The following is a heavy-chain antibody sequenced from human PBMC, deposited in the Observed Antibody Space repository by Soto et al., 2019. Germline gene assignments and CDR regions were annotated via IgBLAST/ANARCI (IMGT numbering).Heavy chain of an antibody. D-gene: IGHD1-7*01. CDR2: ISGSGGSA. Sequence: GGSLRLSCAASGFTFSSYAMSWVRQAPGKGLEWVSAISGSGGSAYYADSVKGRFTISRDNSKNTLYLQMNSLRAEDTAVYYCAKEWNYSHYYYYGLDVWGQGTTVPVSS. J-gene: IGHJ6*02. CDR1: GFTFSSYA. CDR3: AKEWNYSHYYYYGLDV. V-gene: IGHV3-23*01.